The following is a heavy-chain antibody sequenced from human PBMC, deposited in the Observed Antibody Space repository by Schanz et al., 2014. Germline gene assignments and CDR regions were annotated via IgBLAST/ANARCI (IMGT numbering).Heavy chain of an antibody. CDR3: ARRSVSPSGNSYGYVVAWFDP. Sequence: QVRLVQSGAEAREPGASVKVSCKATGYMFDTYGFAWVRQAPGQGLEWMGWISANNGNTNKAQKLQGRVTMTTDTSTSTAYMELRSLRSDDTAVYYCARRSVSPSGNSYGYVVAWFDPWGQGTLVTVSS. CDR2: ISANNGNT. V-gene: IGHV1-18*04. CDR1: GYMFDTYG. J-gene: IGHJ5*02. D-gene: IGHD5-18*01.